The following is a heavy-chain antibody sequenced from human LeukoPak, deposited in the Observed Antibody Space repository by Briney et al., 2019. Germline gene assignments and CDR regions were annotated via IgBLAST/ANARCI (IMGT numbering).Heavy chain of an antibody. J-gene: IGHJ6*02. CDR1: GGSISSYY. V-gene: IGHV4-4*07. Sequence: SETLSFTCTVSGGSISSYYWSWIRQPAGKGLEWIGRIYTSGSTNYNPSLKSRVTMSVDTSKNQFSLKLSSVTAADTAVYYCARAPSETYYYGSGSPYYYYYGMDVWGQGTTVTVSS. CDR3: ARAPSETYYYGSGSPYYYYYGMDV. D-gene: IGHD3-10*01. CDR2: IYTSGST.